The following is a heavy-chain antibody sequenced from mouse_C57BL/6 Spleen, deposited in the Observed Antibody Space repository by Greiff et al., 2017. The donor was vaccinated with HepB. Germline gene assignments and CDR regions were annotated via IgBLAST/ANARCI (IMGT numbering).Heavy chain of an antibody. Sequence: EVQLQQSGPGLAKPSQTLSLTCSVPGYSITSDYWNWIRKFPGNKLEYMGYISYSGSTYYNPSLKSRISITRDTSKNQYYLQLNSVATEDTATYDCARFGNWDERYFGVWGTGTTVTVAS. J-gene: IGHJ1*03. CDR2: ISYSGST. V-gene: IGHV3-8*01. D-gene: IGHD4-1*01. CDR1: GYSITSDY. CDR3: ARFGNWDERYFGV.